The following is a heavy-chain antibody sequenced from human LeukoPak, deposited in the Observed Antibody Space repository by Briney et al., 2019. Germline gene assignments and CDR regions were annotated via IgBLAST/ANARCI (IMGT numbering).Heavy chain of an antibody. CDR2: IYSGGST. CDR3: ARAPYYYDSLYFDY. Sequence: PGGSLRLSCAASGFTVSSNYMSWVRQAPGKGLEWVSVIYSGGSTYYADSVKGRFTISRGNSKNTLYLQMNSLRAEDTAVYYCARAPYYYDSLYFDYWGQGTLVTVSS. CDR1: GFTVSSNY. V-gene: IGHV3-66*01. J-gene: IGHJ4*02. D-gene: IGHD3-22*01.